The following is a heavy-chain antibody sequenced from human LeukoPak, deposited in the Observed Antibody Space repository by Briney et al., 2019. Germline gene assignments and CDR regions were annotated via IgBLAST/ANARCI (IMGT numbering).Heavy chain of an antibody. D-gene: IGHD5-18*01. CDR3: ARVSQLWLVFYYYYYMDV. V-gene: IGHV4-39*07. Sequence: PSETLSLTCTVAGGSISSSSYYWGWIRQPPGKGLEWIGSIYYSGSTYCNPSLKSRVTISVDTSKNQFSLKLSSVTAADTAVYYCARVSQLWLVFYYYYYMDVWGKGTTVTVSS. CDR2: IYYSGST. J-gene: IGHJ6*03. CDR1: GGSISSSSYY.